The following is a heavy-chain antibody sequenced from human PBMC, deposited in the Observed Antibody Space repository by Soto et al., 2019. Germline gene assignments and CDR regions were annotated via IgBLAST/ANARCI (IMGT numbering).Heavy chain of an antibody. D-gene: IGHD2-15*01. Sequence: MHWVRQAPGKGLEYVSAISSNGGSTYYADSVKGRFTISRDNSKNTLYLQMSSLRAEDTAVYYCVKEAAPLRMGYYFDYWGQGTLVTVSS. CDR3: VKEAAPLRMGYYFDY. J-gene: IGHJ4*02. CDR2: ISSNGGST. V-gene: IGHV3-64D*06.